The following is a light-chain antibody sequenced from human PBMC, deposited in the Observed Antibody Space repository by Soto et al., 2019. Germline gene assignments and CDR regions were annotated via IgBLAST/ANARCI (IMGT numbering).Light chain of an antibody. CDR1: QSLLHSNGYNC. CDR3: MQALQTPLT. V-gene: IGKV2-28*01. Sequence: DIVMTQSPLSLPVTPGEPASISCRSSQSLLHSNGYNCLDWYLQKPGQSPQLLIYLGSNRASGATNRFSGSGSGTDFTLKISRVEAADVGVYYCMQALQTPLTFGGGTKVEIK. CDR2: LGS. J-gene: IGKJ4*01.